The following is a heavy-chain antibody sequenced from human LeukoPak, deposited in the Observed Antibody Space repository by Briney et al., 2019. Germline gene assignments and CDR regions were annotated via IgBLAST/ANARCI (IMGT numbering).Heavy chain of an antibody. CDR1: GFTFSSYT. J-gene: IGHJ4*02. CDR3: ARAGSYDSSGYWDY. D-gene: IGHD3-22*01. Sequence: GGSLRLSCAASGFTFSSYTMNWVRQAPGKGLEWVSSITTTSSYIYYADSVKGRFTISRDNAKKTLYLQMNSLRVEDTAVYYCARAGSYDSSGYWDYWGQGALVTVSS. CDR2: ITTTSSYI. V-gene: IGHV3-21*01.